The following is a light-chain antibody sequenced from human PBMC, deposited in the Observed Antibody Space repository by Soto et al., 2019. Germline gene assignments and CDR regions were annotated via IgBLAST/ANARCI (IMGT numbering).Light chain of an antibody. CDR3: TSWTTITTMI. Sequence: QSALTQPASVSGSPGQSITISCTGTRSDIGAYNFVSWYQQHPGEVPKLILYDVNVRPSGVSNRFSGSKSGNTASLTISGLQAEDEADYYCTSWTTITTMIFGGGTQLTVL. CDR2: DVN. CDR1: RSDIGAYNF. J-gene: IGLJ2*01. V-gene: IGLV2-14*03.